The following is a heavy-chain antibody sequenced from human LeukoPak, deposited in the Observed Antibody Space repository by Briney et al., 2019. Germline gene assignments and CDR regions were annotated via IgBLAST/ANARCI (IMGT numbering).Heavy chain of an antibody. CDR3: ARDVGQIRRQLWLPLFDY. J-gene: IGHJ4*02. D-gene: IGHD5-18*01. CDR2: ISHDGSNK. Sequence: GRSLRLSCAASGFSFSSYGMQWVRQAPGKGLEWVAVISHDGSNKYYGDSVKGRFTISRDNSKNTLYLQVNSLRGEDTAVYYCARDVGQIRRQLWLPLFDYWGQGTLVTVSS. CDR1: GFSFSSYG. V-gene: IGHV3-30*03.